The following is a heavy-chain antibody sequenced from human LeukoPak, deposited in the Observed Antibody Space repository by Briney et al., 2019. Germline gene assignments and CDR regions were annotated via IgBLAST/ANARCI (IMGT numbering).Heavy chain of an antibody. CDR1: GYTFTSYG. CDR3: ARVSSTIEGELFDP. D-gene: IGHD2-2*01. CDR2: ISAYSGDT. J-gene: IGHJ5*02. V-gene: IGHV1-18*01. Sequence: SVKVSCKASGYTFTSYGISWVRQAPGQGLEWMGWISAYSGDTNYAQKLQGRVTMTTDTSTSTAYMELRSLRSDDTAVYYCARVSSTIEGELFDPWGQGTLVTVSS.